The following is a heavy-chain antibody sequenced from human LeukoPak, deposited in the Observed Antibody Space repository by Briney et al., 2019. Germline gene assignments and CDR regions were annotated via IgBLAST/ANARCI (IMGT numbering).Heavy chain of an antibody. V-gene: IGHV4-31*03. Sequence: PSETLSLTCTVSGGSISSGGYYWSWIRQHPGKGLEWIGYIYYSGSTYYNPSLKSRVTISVDTSKNQFSLKLSSVTAADTAVYYCARAYDFWSGYYTVWGQGTLVTVSS. CDR3: ARAYDFWSGYYTV. J-gene: IGHJ4*02. CDR1: GGSISSGGYY. D-gene: IGHD3-3*01. CDR2: IYYSGST.